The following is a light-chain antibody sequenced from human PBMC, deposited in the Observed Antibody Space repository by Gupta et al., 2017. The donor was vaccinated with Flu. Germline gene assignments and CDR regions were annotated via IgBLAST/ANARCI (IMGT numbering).Light chain of an antibody. CDR3: QKDNSAPLT. CDR1: QGISNY. V-gene: IGKV1-27*01. J-gene: IGKJ4*01. CDR2: AAS. Sequence: DIQMTQSPSSLSASVGDSVTMTCRASQGISNYLAWYQKKPGKVPELLIYAASTLQSGVPSRFSGGGSGTDFTLTVSKLQPEDVATYYCQKDNSAPLTFGGGTKVEIK.